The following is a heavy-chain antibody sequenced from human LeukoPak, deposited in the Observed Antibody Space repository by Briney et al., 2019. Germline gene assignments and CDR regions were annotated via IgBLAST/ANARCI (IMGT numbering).Heavy chain of an antibody. V-gene: IGHV3-7*01. CDR3: ASDITMVRGVIPPFDY. Sequence: GGSLRLSCAASGFTFSSYWMSWVRQAPGEGREWVANIKQDGSEKYYVDSVKGRFTISRDNAKNSLYLQMNSLRAEDTAVYYCASDITMVRGVIPPFDYWGQGTLVTVSS. J-gene: IGHJ4*02. D-gene: IGHD3-10*01. CDR2: IKQDGSEK. CDR1: GFTFSSYW.